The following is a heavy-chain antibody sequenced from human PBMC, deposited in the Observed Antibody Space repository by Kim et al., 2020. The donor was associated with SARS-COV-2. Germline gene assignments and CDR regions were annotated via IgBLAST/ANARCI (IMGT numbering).Heavy chain of an antibody. J-gene: IGHJ4*02. CDR2: ISYDGSNK. CDR3: AKDYGSRSY. V-gene: IGHV3-30*18. D-gene: IGHD1-26*01. CDR1: GFTFSSYG. Sequence: GSLRLSCAASGFTFSSYGMHWVRQAPGKGLEWVAVISYDGSNKYYADSVKGRFTISRDNSKNTLYLQMNSLRAEDTAGYYCAKDYGSRSYLGQGTLVTVSS.